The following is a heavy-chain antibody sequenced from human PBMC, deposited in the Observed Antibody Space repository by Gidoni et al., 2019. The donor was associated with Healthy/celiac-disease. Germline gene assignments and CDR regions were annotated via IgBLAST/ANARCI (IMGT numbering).Heavy chain of an antibody. V-gene: IGHV4-39*01. CDR2: IHYRGST. Sequence: QLQLQESGPGLVKPAATLSLTCTVSGGSISSSRYYWGWIRQPPGKGREWIGSIHYRGSTYYNPSLKSRVTISVATSKNQFSLKLSSVTAADTAVYYFARHPGDYYDSSGYVDYWGQGTLVTVSS. CDR1: GGSISSSRYY. CDR3: ARHPGDYYDSSGYVDY. J-gene: IGHJ4*02. D-gene: IGHD3-22*01.